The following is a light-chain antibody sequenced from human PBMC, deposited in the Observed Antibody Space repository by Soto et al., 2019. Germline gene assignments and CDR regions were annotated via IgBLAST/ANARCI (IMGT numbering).Light chain of an antibody. V-gene: IGKV3-15*01. J-gene: IGKJ4*01. CDR1: QSVNSN. CDR2: DAS. Sequence: EIVMTQSPATLSVSPGERATLSCRASQSVNSNLAWYRQKPGQAPRLLISDASTRATGVPARFSGSGSVTEFTLSISSLLSEDSGIYYCQQYNFWPPLTFGGGTKVEIK. CDR3: QQYNFWPPLT.